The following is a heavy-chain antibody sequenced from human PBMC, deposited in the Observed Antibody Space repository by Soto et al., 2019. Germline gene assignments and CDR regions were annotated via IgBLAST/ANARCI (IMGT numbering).Heavy chain of an antibody. CDR2: IGPNKGDT. CDR1: GYTFTGHY. J-gene: IGHJ4*02. D-gene: IGHD1-7*01. Sequence: QVPLVQSGAEVKKSGASVKVSCKASGYTFTGHYIHWVRQAPGQGPEWVGDIGPNKGDTKYAQKFQGRVTMTRDTSISTVYMELSNLSPDDTAVYYCGRGRSGELVVFYWGQGTLVTVYS. CDR3: GRGRSGELVVFY. V-gene: IGHV1-2*02.